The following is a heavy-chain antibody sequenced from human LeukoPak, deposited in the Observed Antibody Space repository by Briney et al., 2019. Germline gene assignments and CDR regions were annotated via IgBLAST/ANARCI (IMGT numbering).Heavy chain of an antibody. CDR2: INAGNGNT. CDR3: ARGSNYDILTGRMDV. CDR1: GYTFTSYA. Sequence: ASVKVSCKASGYTFTSYAMHWVRQAPGQRLEWMGWINAGNGNTKYSQKFQGRVTITRDTSTSTASMELRSLRSDDTAVYYCARGSNYDILTGRMDVWGQGTTVTVSS. D-gene: IGHD3-9*01. V-gene: IGHV1-3*01. J-gene: IGHJ6*02.